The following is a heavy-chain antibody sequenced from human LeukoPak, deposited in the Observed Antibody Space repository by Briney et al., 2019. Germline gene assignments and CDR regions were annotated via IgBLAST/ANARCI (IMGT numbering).Heavy chain of an antibody. CDR2: IYYSGST. CDR3: ARDPESSSYFDY. CDR1: GGSISSYY. V-gene: IGHV4-59*01. Sequence: SETLSLTCTVSGGSISSYYWSWIRQPPGKGLEWIGYIYYSGSTNYNPSLKSRVTISVDTSKNQFSLKLSSVTAADTAVYYCARDPESSSYFDYWGQGTLVTVSS. D-gene: IGHD6-6*01. J-gene: IGHJ4*02.